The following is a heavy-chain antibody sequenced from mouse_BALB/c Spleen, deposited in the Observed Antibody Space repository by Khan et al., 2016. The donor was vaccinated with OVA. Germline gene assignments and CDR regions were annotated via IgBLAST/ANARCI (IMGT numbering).Heavy chain of an antibody. V-gene: IGHV9-3-1*01. CDR1: GCTFTNYG. D-gene: IGHD1-1*01. Sequence: QIQLVQSGPELKKPGETVKISCKASGCTFTNYGMNWVKQAPGKGLKWMGWIYTYTGEPTYADDFKGRFAFSLESSASTAYLQINNLTNEDTATYFCARGSSRAMDYWGQGTSVTVSS. J-gene: IGHJ4*01. CDR3: ARGSSRAMDY. CDR2: IYTYTGEP.